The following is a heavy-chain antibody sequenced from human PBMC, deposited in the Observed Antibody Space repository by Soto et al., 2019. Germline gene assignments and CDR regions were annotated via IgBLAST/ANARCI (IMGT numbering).Heavy chain of an antibody. V-gene: IGHV3-33*01. D-gene: IGHD6-13*01. J-gene: IGHJ4*02. CDR2: IWYDGSNK. CDR3: ARGTAAAGHAN. Sequence: GGSLRLSCAASGFTFSSYGMHWVRQAPGKGLEWVAVIWYDGSNKYYADSVKGRFTISRDNSKNTLYLQMNSLRAEDTAVYYCARGTAAAGHANWGQGTRGTVSA. CDR1: GFTFSSYG.